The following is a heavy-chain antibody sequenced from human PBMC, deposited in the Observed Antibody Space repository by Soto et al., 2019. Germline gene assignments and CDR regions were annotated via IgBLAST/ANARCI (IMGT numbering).Heavy chain of an antibody. J-gene: IGHJ6*02. CDR1: GGSISSYY. D-gene: IGHD3-16*01. V-gene: IGHV4-4*07. CDR2: IYTSGST. CDR3: ARTPPRGGYYYYGMDV. Sequence: SETLSLTCTVSGGSISSYYWSWIRQPAGKGLEWLGRIYTSGSTNYNPSLKSRVTMSVDTSKNQFSLKLSSVTAADTAVYYCARTPPRGGYYYYGMDVWGQGTTVTVSS.